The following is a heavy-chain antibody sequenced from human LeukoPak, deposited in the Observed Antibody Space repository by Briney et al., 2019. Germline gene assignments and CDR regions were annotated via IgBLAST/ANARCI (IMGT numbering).Heavy chain of an antibody. J-gene: IGHJ4*02. V-gene: IGHV4-59*01. CDR3: ASTYYYGSGSYYSLFDY. Sequence: SETLSLTCTVSGGSISSYYWSWIRQPPGKGLEWIGYIYYSGSTNYNSSLKSRVTISVDTSKNQFSLKLSSVTAADTAVYYCASTYYYGSGSYYSLFDYWGQGTLVTVSS. CDR1: GGSISSYY. CDR2: IYYSGST. D-gene: IGHD3-10*01.